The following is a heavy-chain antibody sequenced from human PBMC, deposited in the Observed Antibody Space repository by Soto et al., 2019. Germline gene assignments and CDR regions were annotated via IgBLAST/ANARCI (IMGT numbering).Heavy chain of an antibody. V-gene: IGHV3-9*01. Sequence: GGSLRLSCAASGFTFDDYAMHWVRQAPGKGLEWVSGISWNSGSIGCADSVKGRFTISRDNAKNSLYLQMNSLRAEDTALYYCAKDIHSSSYYGMDVWGQGTTVTVSS. CDR1: GFTFDDYA. CDR3: AKDIHSSSYYGMDV. D-gene: IGHD6-13*01. J-gene: IGHJ6*02. CDR2: ISWNSGSI.